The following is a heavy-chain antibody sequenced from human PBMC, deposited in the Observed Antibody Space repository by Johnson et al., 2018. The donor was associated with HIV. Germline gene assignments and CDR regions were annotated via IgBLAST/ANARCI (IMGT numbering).Heavy chain of an antibody. V-gene: IGHV3-66*01. CDR3: AKDNVVGALTIWGNRAFDS. CDR1: GFTVRNNY. CDR2: IYSGGST. Sequence: VQLVESGGGLVQPGGSLRLSCAASGFTVRNNYMNWVRQAPGKGLEWVSIIYSGGSTYYADSVKGRFTISRDNSKNKLYLQMNSLRAEDTALYYCAKDNVVGALTIWGNRAFDSWGQGTMVTVSS. J-gene: IGHJ3*01. D-gene: IGHD1-26*01.